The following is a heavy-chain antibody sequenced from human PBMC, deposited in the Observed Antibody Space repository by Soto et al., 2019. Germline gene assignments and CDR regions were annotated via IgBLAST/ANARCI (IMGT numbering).Heavy chain of an antibody. D-gene: IGHD3-10*01. CDR2: IYHSGNT. J-gene: IGHJ4*02. CDR3: ARRWGEGRVDY. CDR1: GGSISSSNW. V-gene: IGHV4-4*02. Sequence: QVQLQXSGPGLVKPSGTLSLTCAVSGGSISSSNWWSWVRQPPGKGLEWIGEIYHSGNTNYNPSLKSRVTMAVDKSRNQFSLKLSSVTAADTAVYYCARRWGEGRVDYWGQGTLVTVSS.